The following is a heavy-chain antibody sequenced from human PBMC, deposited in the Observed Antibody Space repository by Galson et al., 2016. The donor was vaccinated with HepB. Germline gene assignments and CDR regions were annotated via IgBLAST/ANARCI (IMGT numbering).Heavy chain of an antibody. D-gene: IGHD1-26*01. V-gene: IGHV3-13*01. CDR2: IGIACYT. CDR1: GCTFSTHD. Sequence: YLILSCATAGCTFSTHDRHWVRQAPGKGLEWVSHIGIACYTYYLGSVKGRLTISRENAKNSLYLQMNSLRVEDTAVYHCAGGTYSDLDYWGQGTLVTVS. CDR3: AGGTYSDLDY. J-gene: IGHJ4*02.